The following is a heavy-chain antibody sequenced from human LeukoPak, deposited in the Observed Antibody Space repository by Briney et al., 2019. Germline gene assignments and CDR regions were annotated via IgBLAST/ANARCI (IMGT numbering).Heavy chain of an antibody. J-gene: IGHJ2*01. CDR1: GFTFSSYA. D-gene: IGHD5-18*01. CDR3: AKAAGQRKYWYFDL. V-gene: IGHV3-23*01. Sequence: GGSLRLSCAASGFTFSSYAMRWVRQARGKGLEWVSAISGSGGSTYYADSVKGRFTISRDNSKNTLYLQMNSLRAEDTAVYYCAKAAGQRKYWYFDLWGRGTLVTVSS. CDR2: ISGSGGST.